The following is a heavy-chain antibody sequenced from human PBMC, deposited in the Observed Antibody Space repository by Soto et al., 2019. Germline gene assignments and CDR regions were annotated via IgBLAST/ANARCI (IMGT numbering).Heavy chain of an antibody. V-gene: IGHV1-18*01. CDR1: GYTFTSYG. CDR3: SRDLKMSSSWYESLNSFDI. Sequence: APVKVSCTASGYTFTSYGISWVLQAPGQGLEWMGWISAYNGNTNYAQKLQGRVTMTTDTSTSTAYMELRSLRSDDTAVYYCSRDLKMSSSWYESLNSFDIWGQGTMVTVSS. D-gene: IGHD6-13*01. J-gene: IGHJ3*02. CDR2: ISAYNGNT.